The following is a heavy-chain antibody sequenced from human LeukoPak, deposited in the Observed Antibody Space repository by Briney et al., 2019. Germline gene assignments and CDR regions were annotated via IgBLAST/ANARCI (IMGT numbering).Heavy chain of an antibody. J-gene: IGHJ4*02. CDR3: AKYCSSTSCHFGLDY. CDR2: IYHSGTT. V-gene: IGHV4-38-2*02. CDR1: GDSISSGYY. D-gene: IGHD2-2*01. Sequence: PSKTLSLTCTVSGDSISSGYYWGWIRQPPGKGLEWIGSIYHSGTTYYNPSLKSRVTISVDTSKNQFSLKLSSVTAADTAVYYCAKYCSSTSCHFGLDYWGQGTLVTVSS.